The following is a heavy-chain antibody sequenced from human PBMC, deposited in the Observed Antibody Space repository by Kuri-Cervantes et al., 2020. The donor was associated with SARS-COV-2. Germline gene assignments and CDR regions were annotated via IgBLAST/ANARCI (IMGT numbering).Heavy chain of an antibody. Sequence: GESLKISCAASGFIFSSYSVNWVRQAPGKGLEWVSFISISSGYIYYADSVKGRSTVSRDNARNSLYLQMNSLKTEDTAVYYCTTDQYEVTTRLQDRGRTRVVPDYWGQGTLVTVSS. D-gene: IGHD4-17*01. V-gene: IGHV3-21*04. CDR3: TTDQYEVTTRLQDRGRTRVVPDY. CDR2: ISISSGYI. CDR1: GFIFSSYS. J-gene: IGHJ4*02.